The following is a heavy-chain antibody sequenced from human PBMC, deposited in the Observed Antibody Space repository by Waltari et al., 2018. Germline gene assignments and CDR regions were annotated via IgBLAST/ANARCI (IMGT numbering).Heavy chain of an antibody. J-gene: IGHJ4*02. CDR1: GFTFSRSG. CDR2: IGYDGSLK. V-gene: IGHV3-33*06. CDR3: VKSMTVTTGSLDS. D-gene: IGHD4-17*01. Sequence: QVLLVESGGGVVQPGGSLRLSCATSGFTFSRSGMHWVRQAPGKGLEWVAVIGYDGSLKYYADSVKGRFTISRDTSKNTVYLEMNSLRVEDTALYYCVKSMTVTTGSLDSWGQGTPVSVSS.